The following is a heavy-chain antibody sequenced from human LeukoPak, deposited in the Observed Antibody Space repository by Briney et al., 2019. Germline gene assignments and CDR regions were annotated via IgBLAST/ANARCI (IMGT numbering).Heavy chain of an antibody. J-gene: IGHJ5*02. CDR3: ARGDSSAFSRWFDP. V-gene: IGHV1-2*02. CDR1: GYTITGYY. CDR2: INPNSGGT. Sequence: ASVKVSCKASGYTITGYYMHWVRQAPGQGLEWMGWINPNSGGTNYPQKLQGTVTMPMDTSISTAYMELNRLRSDDTAVYYCARGDSSAFSRWFDPWGQGTLVSVSS. D-gene: IGHD3-22*01.